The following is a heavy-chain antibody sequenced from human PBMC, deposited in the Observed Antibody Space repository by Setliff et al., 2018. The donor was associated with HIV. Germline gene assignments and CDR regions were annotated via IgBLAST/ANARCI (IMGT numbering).Heavy chain of an antibody. CDR3: ARDIVVVPAAAVRNYYYYRDV. CDR2: IIPIFGTA. J-gene: IGHJ6*03. Sequence: ASVKVSCKASGGTFSSYAISWVRQAPGQGLEWMGRIIPIFGTANYAQKFQGRVTITADKSTSTAYMELSSLRSEDTAVYYCARDIVVVPAAAVRNYYYYRDVGGKGTTVTVSS. V-gene: IGHV1-69*06. CDR1: GGTFSSYA. D-gene: IGHD2-2*01.